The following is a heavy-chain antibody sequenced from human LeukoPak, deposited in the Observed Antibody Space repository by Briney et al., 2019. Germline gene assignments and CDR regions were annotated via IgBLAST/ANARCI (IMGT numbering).Heavy chain of an antibody. D-gene: IGHD2-2*01. J-gene: IGHJ4*02. CDR1: RFTLRVYA. Sequence: GGSLRLSCAGYRFTLRVYAMRWVRQAPGKGLEWVSTITGTGGSTYYADSVKGRFTISRDNSKNTVSLQMNSLRAEDTAVYYCAIEDVVPAAMMDYWGQGSQVTVSS. CDR3: AIEDVVPAAMMDY. CDR2: ITGTGGST. V-gene: IGHV3-23*01.